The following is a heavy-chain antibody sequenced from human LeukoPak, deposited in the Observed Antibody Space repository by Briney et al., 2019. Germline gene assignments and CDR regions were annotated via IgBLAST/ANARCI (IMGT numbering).Heavy chain of an antibody. D-gene: IGHD2-2*01. CDR3: AKDPFSGGSSTSRGYFDY. J-gene: IGHJ4*02. V-gene: IGHV3-23*01. CDR1: GFTFSSYA. CDR2: ISGSGGST. Sequence: GGSLRLSCAASGFTFSSYAMSWVRQAPGKGLEWVSAISGSGGSTYYADSVKGRFTISRDNSKNTLCLQMNSLRAEDTAVYYCAKDPFSGGSSTSRGYFDYWGQGTLVTVSS.